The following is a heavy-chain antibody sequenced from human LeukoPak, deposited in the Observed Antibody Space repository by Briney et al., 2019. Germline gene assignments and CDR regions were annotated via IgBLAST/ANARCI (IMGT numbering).Heavy chain of an antibody. CDR2: VYRSGGT. CDR3: GRHANGDSSAAFDL. V-gene: IGHV4-4*02. J-gene: IGHJ3*01. Sequence: SETLSLTCAVSGDSISDKYWWRWVRQFPDKGLEWIGEVYRSGGTSYNPSLKSRVTVSIDYSKNQFSLNLRSVTAADTAVYYCGRHANGDSSAAFDLWGQGTMVFVSS. CDR1: GDSISDKYW. D-gene: IGHD2-8*01.